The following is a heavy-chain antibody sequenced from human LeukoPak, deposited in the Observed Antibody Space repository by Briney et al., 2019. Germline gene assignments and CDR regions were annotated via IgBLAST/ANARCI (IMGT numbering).Heavy chain of an antibody. CDR1: GGSISSSSYY. CDR2: IYYSGST. Sequence: SETLSLTCTVSGGSISSSSYYWGWIRQPPGKGLEWIGSIYYSGSTYYNPSLKSRVTISVDTSKNQFSLKLSSVTAADTAVYYCASLWFRELFYYYYYMDVWGKGTTVTVSS. CDR3: ASLWFRELFYYYYYMDV. V-gene: IGHV4-39*01. D-gene: IGHD3-10*01. J-gene: IGHJ6*03.